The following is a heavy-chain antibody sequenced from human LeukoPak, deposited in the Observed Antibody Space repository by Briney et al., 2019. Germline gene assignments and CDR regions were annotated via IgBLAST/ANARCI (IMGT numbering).Heavy chain of an antibody. D-gene: IGHD3-3*01. V-gene: IGHV3-15*01. CDR1: GFTFSNAW. CDR2: IQGKTDGGTT. J-gene: IGHJ4*02. Sequence: GGSLRLSCAASGFTFSNAWMSWVRQAPGKGLEWVGRIQGKTDGGTTHYTAPVKGRFTISRDDSKNTLFLQMNSLKTEDTAMYYCVKDGVWGQGTLVTVSS. CDR3: VKDGV.